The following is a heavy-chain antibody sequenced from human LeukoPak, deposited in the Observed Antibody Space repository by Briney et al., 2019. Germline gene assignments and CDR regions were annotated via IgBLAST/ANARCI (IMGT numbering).Heavy chain of an antibody. CDR3: AKFRYPSNDNNYLDFNY. D-gene: IGHD3-10*01. J-gene: IGHJ4*02. CDR2: IIRSGGHT. CDR1: GVTFSSYA. Sequence: GGALRLSCAASGVTFSSYARCWGPQAPGKGPECGSSIIRSGGHTCFADSVKGRFTISRDNSKNTLALQMNSLQVADTAVYYCAKFRYPSNDNNYLDFNYWGQGTLVTVSS. V-gene: IGHV3-23*01.